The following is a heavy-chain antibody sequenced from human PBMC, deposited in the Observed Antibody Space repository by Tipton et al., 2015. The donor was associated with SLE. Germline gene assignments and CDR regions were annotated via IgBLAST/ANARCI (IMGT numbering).Heavy chain of an antibody. Sequence: TLSLTCAVYGGSFSGNYWSWIRQPPGKRLEWIGYIFYTGSTNYNPSLKSRVAMSVDMSKNQFSLKLTSVTAADTAVYYCASGNPVMPLWGQGTLVTVSS. D-gene: IGHD1-1*01. J-gene: IGHJ4*02. CDR2: IFYTGST. V-gene: IGHV4-59*01. CDR3: ASGNPVMPL. CDR1: GGSFSGNY.